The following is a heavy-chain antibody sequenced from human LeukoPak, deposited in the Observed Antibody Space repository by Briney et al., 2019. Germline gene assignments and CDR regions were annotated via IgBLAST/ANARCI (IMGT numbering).Heavy chain of an antibody. J-gene: IGHJ4*02. V-gene: IGHV4-34*01. CDR1: GGSFSGYY. Sequence: SETLSLTCAVYGGSFSGYYWSWIRQPPGKGLEWIGEINHSGSTNYNPSLKSRVTMSVDTSKNHFSLKLSSVTAADTAVYYCARHYDGTGYYYDYWGQGTLVTVSS. D-gene: IGHD3-22*01. CDR2: INHSGST. CDR3: ARHYDGTGYYYDY.